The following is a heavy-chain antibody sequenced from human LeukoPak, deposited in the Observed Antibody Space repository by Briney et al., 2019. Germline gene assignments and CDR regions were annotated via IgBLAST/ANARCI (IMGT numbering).Heavy chain of an antibody. CDR1: GSTVSSNY. J-gene: IGHJ6*02. CDR2: IYSGGST. D-gene: IGHD4-17*01. CDR3: ARDYGDIQDYGGMDV. Sequence: PGGSLRLSCAASGSTVSSNYMSWVRQAPGKGLEWVSVIYSGGSTYYADSVKGRFTISRDNSKNTLYLQMNSLRAEDTAVYYCARDYGDIQDYGGMDVWGQGTTVTVSS. V-gene: IGHV3-53*01.